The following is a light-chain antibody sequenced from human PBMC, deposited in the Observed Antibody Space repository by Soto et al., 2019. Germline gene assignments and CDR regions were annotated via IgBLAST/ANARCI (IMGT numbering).Light chain of an antibody. V-gene: IGLV2-14*01. CDR1: ASDVGGYNY. Sequence: QSVLTHPASVSGSPGQSSTISCTGTASDVGGYNYVSWYQQHPGKAPKLMIHAVSNRPSGISSRFSGSKSGNTASLTISGLQSEDEADYFCCSYTSRTTYVFGTGTKVTVL. CDR2: AVS. J-gene: IGLJ1*01. CDR3: CSYTSRTTYV.